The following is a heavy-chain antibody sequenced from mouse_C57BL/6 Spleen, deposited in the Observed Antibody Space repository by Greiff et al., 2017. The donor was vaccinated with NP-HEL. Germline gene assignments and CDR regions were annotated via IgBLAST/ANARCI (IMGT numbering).Heavy chain of an antibody. CDR2: IWRGGST. CDR3: ANYGSSYDYYAMDY. CDR1: GFSLTSYG. Sequence: VQLQQSGPGLVQPSQSLSITCTVSGFSLTSYGVHWVRQSPGKGLEWLGVIWRGGSTDYNAAFISRLSISKDNSKSQVFFKMNSLQADDTAIYDCANYGSSYDYYAMDYWGQGTSVTVSS. V-gene: IGHV2-2*01. J-gene: IGHJ4*01. D-gene: IGHD1-1*01.